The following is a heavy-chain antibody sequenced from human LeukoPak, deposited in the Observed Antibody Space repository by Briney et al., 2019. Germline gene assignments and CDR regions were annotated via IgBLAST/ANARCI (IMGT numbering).Heavy chain of an antibody. Sequence: PGGSLRVSCAASGFTFSGSGMSWVRQAPGKGLEWTSSSGDSDGSTYYADSLKGRFTISRDNSKNTLYLQMNNLGAEDTAVYYRAKGGCRGTCNPLAYWGQGALVTVSP. CDR1: GFTFSGSG. CDR2: SGDSDGST. J-gene: IGHJ4*02. D-gene: IGHD2-15*01. V-gene: IGHV3-23*01. CDR3: AKGGCRGTCNPLAY.